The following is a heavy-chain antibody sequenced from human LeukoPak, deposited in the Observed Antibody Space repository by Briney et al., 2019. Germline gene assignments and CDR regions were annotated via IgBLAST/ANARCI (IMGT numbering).Heavy chain of an antibody. Sequence: NPGGSLRLSCAASGFTFSSYAVSWVRQAPGKGLEWVSAISGSGGSTYYADSVKGRFTISRDNSKNTLYLQMNSLRAEDTAVYYCAKLPGLQLWLRYVDYWGQGTLVTVSS. V-gene: IGHV3-23*01. CDR1: GFTFSSYA. J-gene: IGHJ4*02. D-gene: IGHD5-18*01. CDR2: ISGSGGST. CDR3: AKLPGLQLWLRYVDY.